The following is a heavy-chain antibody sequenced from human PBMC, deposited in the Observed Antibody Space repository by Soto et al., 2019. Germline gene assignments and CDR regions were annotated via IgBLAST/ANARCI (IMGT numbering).Heavy chain of an antibody. V-gene: IGHV3-11*06. J-gene: IGHJ4*02. CDR3: ARGGDTSSPLY. Sequence: GGSLRLSCAASGFTFSDYYMSWIRQAPGKGLEWLSYISTISSYRNYADSVKGRFTISRDNAKNSLYLQMNSLRVEDTAVYYCARGGDTSSPLYWGQGTLVTVSS. CDR1: GFTFSDYY. CDR2: ISTISSYR. D-gene: IGHD2-2*01.